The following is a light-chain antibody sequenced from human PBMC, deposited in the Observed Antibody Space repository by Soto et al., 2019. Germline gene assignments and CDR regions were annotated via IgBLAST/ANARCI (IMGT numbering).Light chain of an antibody. J-gene: IGLJ2*01. CDR2: GNT. Sequence: QSVLTQPPSVSGAPGQRVTISCTGSSSNIGAGYGVHWYQQLPGTAPKLLIFGNTNRPSGVPDRFSASRSATSASLAITGLQAEDEADYYCQSYDNSLSGHVVFGGGTKLTVL. CDR3: QSYDNSLSGHVV. CDR1: SSNIGAGYG. V-gene: IGLV1-40*01.